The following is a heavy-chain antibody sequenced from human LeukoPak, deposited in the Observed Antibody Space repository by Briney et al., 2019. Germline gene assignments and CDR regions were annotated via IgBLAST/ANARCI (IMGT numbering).Heavy chain of an antibody. V-gene: IGHV3-74*01. CDR1: EFTFSSYW. J-gene: IGHJ4*02. Sequence: GGSLRLSCAASEFTFSSYWMHWVRQAPGKGLAWVSRISTDGSGVNYADSVKGRFTISRDNAKNTLFLQMRSLRAEDTAVYYCVRDRGGSFWGWGQGTLVTVSS. D-gene: IGHD1-26*01. CDR2: ISTDGSGV. CDR3: VRDRGGSFWG.